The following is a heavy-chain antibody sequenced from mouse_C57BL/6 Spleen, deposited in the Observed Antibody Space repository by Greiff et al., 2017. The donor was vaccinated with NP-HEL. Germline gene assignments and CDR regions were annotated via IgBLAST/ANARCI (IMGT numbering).Heavy chain of an antibody. CDR2: IYPGRGST. J-gene: IGHJ3*01. CDR3: AREGGYDYDGAWFAY. V-gene: IGHV1-55*01. CDR1: GYTFTSYW. Sequence: QVQLQQSGAELVKPGASVKMSCKASGYTFTSYWITGVKQRPGQGLEWIGDIYPGRGSTNYNEKFKRKATLTVDTSSSTAYMQRSSLTSEDSAVYYCAREGGYDYDGAWFAYWGQGTLVTVSA. D-gene: IGHD2-4*01.